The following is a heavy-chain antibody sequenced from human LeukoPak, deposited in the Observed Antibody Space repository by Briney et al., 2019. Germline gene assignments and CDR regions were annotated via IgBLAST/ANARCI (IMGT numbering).Heavy chain of an antibody. CDR2: IKQDGSEK. CDR1: GFTFSSYW. D-gene: IGHD3-22*01. J-gene: IGHJ4*02. Sequence: GGSLRPSCAASGFTFSSYWMSWVRQAPGKGLEWVANIKQDGSEKYYVDSVKGRFTISRDNAKNSLYLQMNSLRAEDTAVYYCARSSRYYYDSSGYSTFDYWGQGTLVTVSS. V-gene: IGHV3-7*01. CDR3: ARSSRYYYDSSGYSTFDY.